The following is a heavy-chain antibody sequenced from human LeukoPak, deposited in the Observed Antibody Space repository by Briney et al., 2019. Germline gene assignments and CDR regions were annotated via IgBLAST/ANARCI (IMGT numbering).Heavy chain of an antibody. CDR1: GGTFSSYA. Sequence: SVKVSCKASGGTFSSYAISWVRQAPGQGLEWMGGIIPIFGTANYAQNFQGRVTITADKFPSTAYMELSSLRSEDTAVYYCARGRGYSYGYALDYWGQGTLVTVSS. CDR3: ARGRGYSYGYALDY. D-gene: IGHD5-18*01. V-gene: IGHV1-69*06. CDR2: IIPIFGTA. J-gene: IGHJ4*02.